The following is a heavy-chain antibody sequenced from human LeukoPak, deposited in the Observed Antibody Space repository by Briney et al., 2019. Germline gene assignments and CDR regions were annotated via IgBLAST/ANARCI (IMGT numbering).Heavy chain of an antibody. CDR2: ISGSGSST. V-gene: IGHV3-23*01. D-gene: IGHD2-15*01. CDR3: ARIDRFDY. Sequence: GGSLRLSCAASGFTFGSYAMNWVRQAPGKGLEWVSAISGSGSSTYYADSVKGRFTISRGNSKNTLFLQMNSLRAEDTAVYYCARIDRFDYWGQGTLVTVSS. CDR1: GFTFGSYA. J-gene: IGHJ4*02.